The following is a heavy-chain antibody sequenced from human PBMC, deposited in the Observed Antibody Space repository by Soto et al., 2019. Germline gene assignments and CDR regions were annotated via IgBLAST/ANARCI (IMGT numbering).Heavy chain of an antibody. D-gene: IGHD2-8*01. V-gene: IGHV3-15*07. CDR3: TTDHLACPNGVCYLDRDNFDY. J-gene: IGHJ4*02. CDR1: GFTFSNAW. CDR2: IKSKTDGGTT. Sequence: GGSLRLSCAASGFTFSNAWMNWVRQAPGKGLEWVGRIKSKTDGGTTDYAAPVKGRFTISRDDSKNKLYLQMNSLKTEDTAVYYCTTDHLACPNGVCYLDRDNFDYWGQGTLVTVSS.